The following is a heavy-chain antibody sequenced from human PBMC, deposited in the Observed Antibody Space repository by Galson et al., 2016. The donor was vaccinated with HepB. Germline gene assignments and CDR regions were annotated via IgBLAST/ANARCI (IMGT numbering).Heavy chain of an antibody. D-gene: IGHD4-17*01. CDR1: GFTFSGSA. CDR3: TRGDVYDYGDFYNDY. CDR2: IRSNANSYAT. Sequence: SLRLSCAASGFTFSGSAMHWVRQASGKGLEWVGRIRSNANSYATAYAASVKGRFTISRDDSKNTAYLQMNSLKTEDTAVYYCTRGDVYDYGDFYNDYWGQGTLVTVSS. J-gene: IGHJ4*02. V-gene: IGHV3-73*01.